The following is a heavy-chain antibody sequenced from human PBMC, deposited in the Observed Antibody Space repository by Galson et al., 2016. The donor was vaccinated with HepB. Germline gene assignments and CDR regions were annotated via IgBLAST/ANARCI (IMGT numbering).Heavy chain of an antibody. V-gene: IGHV3-30-3*01. J-gene: IGHJ4*02. CDR2: ISYDGSNK. D-gene: IGHD2-2*01. CDR1: GFTFSTYV. Sequence: SLRLSCAASGFTFSTYVMHWVRQAPGRGLEWVAVISYDGSNKYYADSVKGRFTISRDNSKNMLYLHMNSLRPEDTAMYYCARVGIVLLPAATYFDYWGQGTLVTVSS. CDR3: ARVGIVLLPAATYFDY.